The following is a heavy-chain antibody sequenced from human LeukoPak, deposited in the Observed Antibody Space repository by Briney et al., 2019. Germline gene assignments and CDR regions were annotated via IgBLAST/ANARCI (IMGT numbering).Heavy chain of an antibody. CDR3: ARQGVYYYDSSGYYDY. V-gene: IGHV4-59*08. D-gene: IGHD3-22*01. CDR2: IYYSGST. CDR1: GGSISSYY. Sequence: PSETLSPTCTVSGGSISSYYWSWIRQPPGKGLEWIGYIYYSGSTNYNPSLKSRVTISVDTSKNQFSLKLSSVTAADTAVYYCARQGVYYYDSSGYYDYWGQGTLVTVSS. J-gene: IGHJ4*02.